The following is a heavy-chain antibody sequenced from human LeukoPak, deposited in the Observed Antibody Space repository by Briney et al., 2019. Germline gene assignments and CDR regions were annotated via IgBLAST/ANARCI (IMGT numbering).Heavy chain of an antibody. CDR2: INPSGGST. CDR3: ARQHKDLTYYYDSSGYYFDY. J-gene: IGHJ4*02. D-gene: IGHD3-22*01. V-gene: IGHV1-46*01. CDR1: GYSFTSYD. Sequence: ASVKVSCKASGYSFTSYDINWVRQATGQGLEWMGIINPSGGSTTYAQKFQGRVTMTRDTSTSTVYMELSSLRSEDTAVYYCARQHKDLTYYYDSSGYYFDYWGQGTLVTVSS.